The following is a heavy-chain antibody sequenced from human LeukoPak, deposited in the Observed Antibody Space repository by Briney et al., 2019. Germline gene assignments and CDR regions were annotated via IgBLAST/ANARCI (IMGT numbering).Heavy chain of an antibody. CDR3: ARDPYYYDSGSFAAFDI. V-gene: IGHV3-23*01. CDR2: ISASGSST. J-gene: IGHJ3*02. D-gene: IGHD3-10*01. CDR1: GFTFSDYA. Sequence: GGSLRLSCAASGFTFSDYAMSWVRQAPGKGLEWVSAISASGSSTYYADSVKGRFTISRDSSKNTLYLQMNSLRAEDTAVYYCARDPYYYDSGSFAAFDIWGQGTMVTVSS.